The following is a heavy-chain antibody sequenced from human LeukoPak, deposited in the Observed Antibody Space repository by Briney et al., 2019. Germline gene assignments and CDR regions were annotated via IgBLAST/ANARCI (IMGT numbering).Heavy chain of an antibody. J-gene: IGHJ5*02. CDR2: IIPIFGTA. Sequence: ASVKVSCKASGGTFSSYAISWVRQAPGQGLEWMGGIIPIFGTANYAQKFQGRVTITADESTSTAYMELSSLRSEDTAVYYCARAYVLTIFGVVILDWFDPWGQGTLVTVSS. V-gene: IGHV1-69*13. CDR3: ARAYVLTIFGVVILDWFDP. D-gene: IGHD3-3*01. CDR1: GGTFSSYA.